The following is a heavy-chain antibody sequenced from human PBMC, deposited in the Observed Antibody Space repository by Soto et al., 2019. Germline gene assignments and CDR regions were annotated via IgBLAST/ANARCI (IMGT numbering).Heavy chain of an antibody. J-gene: IGHJ6*02. Sequence: QVQLVQSGAEVKKPGSSVKVSCKASGGTFSSYAISWVRQAPGQGLEWMGGIIPFFGTANYAQKFQGRVTIPADKSASTAYLELGSLRSEDTAVYYCAVSVEPYSSSSASYYYYGMDVWGQGTTVTVSS. D-gene: IGHD6-6*01. CDR1: GGTFSSYA. V-gene: IGHV1-69*06. CDR2: IIPFFGTA. CDR3: AVSVEPYSSSSASYYYYGMDV.